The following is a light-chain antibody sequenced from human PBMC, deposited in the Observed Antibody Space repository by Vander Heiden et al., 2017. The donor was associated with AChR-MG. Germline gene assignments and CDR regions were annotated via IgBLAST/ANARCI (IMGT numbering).Light chain of an antibody. V-gene: IGKV1-5*01. J-gene: IGKJ4*01. CDR2: DGS. CDR1: QSIRSW. Sequence: DIQMTQSPSTLSASVGDRITITCRASQSIRSWLAWYQQKPGKAPKLLIYDGSTLESGVPSRFSGYGYGTEFTLTISSLQPSDFATYYCQQNDNYDPLTFGGGTKVE. CDR3: QQNDNYDPLT.